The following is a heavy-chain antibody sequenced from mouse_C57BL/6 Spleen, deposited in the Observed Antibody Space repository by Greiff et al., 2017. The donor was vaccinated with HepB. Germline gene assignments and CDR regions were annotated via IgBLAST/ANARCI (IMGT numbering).Heavy chain of an antibody. CDR1: GYTFTSYW. CDR3: AREGNYDYDDYYAMDY. V-gene: IGHV1-55*01. D-gene: IGHD2-4*01. Sequence: QVQLQQPGAELVKPGASVKMSCKASGYTFTSYWITWVKQRPGQGLEWIGDIYPGSGSTNYNEKFKSKATLTVDTSSSTAYMQLSSLTSEDSAVYYCAREGNYDYDDYYAMDYWGQGTSVTVSS. CDR2: IYPGSGST. J-gene: IGHJ4*01.